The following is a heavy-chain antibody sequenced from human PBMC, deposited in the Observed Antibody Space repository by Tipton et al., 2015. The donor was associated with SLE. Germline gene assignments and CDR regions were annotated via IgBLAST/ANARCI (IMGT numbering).Heavy chain of an antibody. CDR2: INHSGST. CDR1: GGSFSGYY. V-gene: IGHV4-34*01. J-gene: IGHJ1*01. CDR3: ASPGSSAPGPYFQH. Sequence: TLSLTCAVYGGSFSGYYWSWIRQPPGKGLEWIGEINHSGSTNYNPSLKSRVTISVDTSKNQFPLKLSSVTAADTAVYYCASPGSSAPGPYFQHWGQGTLVTVSS. D-gene: IGHD6-25*01.